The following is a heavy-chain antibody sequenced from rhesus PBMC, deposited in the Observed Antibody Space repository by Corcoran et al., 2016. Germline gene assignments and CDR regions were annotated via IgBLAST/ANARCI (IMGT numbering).Heavy chain of an antibody. CDR2: IDFNTAST. V-gene: IGHV4-73*01. CDR3: ASVDYGSGFPDF. D-gene: IGHD3-28*01. Sequence: QVRLQQWGEGLVKPSETLSLTCAVYGGSISAYFWTRIRQPPGKGLEWIGNIDFNTASTNYNPSLKNRVTFSKDTSKNQFSLKLNSVTAADTAVYYCASVDYGSGFPDFWGQGVLVTVSS. J-gene: IGHJ4*01. CDR1: GGSISAYF.